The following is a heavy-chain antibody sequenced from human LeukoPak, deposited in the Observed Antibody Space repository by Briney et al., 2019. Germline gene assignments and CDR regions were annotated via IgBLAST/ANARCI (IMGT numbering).Heavy chain of an antibody. CDR2: INSDWSST. V-gene: IGHV3-74*01. Sequence: PGGSLRLSCAASGFTFSSYWMHWVRQAPGKGLVWVSRINSDWSSTIYADSVKGRFTISRDNAKNTLYLQMNSLRAEDTAVYYCARGIMITFGGSLDYWGQGTLVTVSS. CDR1: GFTFSSYW. D-gene: IGHD3-16*01. J-gene: IGHJ4*02. CDR3: ARGIMITFGGSLDY.